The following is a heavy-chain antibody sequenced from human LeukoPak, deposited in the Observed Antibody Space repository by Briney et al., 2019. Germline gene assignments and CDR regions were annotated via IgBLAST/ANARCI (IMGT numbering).Heavy chain of an antibody. J-gene: IGHJ4*02. CDR3: ASELGGRYYFDY. Sequence: SETLSLTCAVYGGSFSGYYWSWIRQPPGKGLEWIGEINHSGSTNYNPSLKSRVTISVDTSKNQFSLKLSSVTAADSAVYYCASELGGRYYFDYWGQGTLVTVSS. CDR1: GGSFSGYY. CDR2: INHSGST. V-gene: IGHV4-34*01. D-gene: IGHD1-26*01.